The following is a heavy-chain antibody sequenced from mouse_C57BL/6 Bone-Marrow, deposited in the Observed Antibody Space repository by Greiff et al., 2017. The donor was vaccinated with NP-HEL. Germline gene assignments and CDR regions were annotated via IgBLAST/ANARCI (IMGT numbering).Heavy chain of an antibody. CDR2: IYPGGGDT. J-gene: IGHJ3*01. Sequence: QVQLKQSGAELVKPGASVKISCKASGYAFSRYWMNWVKQRPGKGLEWIGQIYPGGGDTNYNGKFKDKASLTADKSSSTAYMQLSSLISEDAAVYVCARGAYGGQGTLVTVSA. CDR3: ARGAY. V-gene: IGHV1-80*01. CDR1: GYAFSRYW.